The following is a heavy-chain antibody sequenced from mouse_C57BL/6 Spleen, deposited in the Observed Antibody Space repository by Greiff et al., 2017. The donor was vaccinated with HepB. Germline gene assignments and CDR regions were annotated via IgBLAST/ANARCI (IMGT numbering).Heavy chain of an antibody. D-gene: IGHD1-1*01. J-gene: IGHJ1*03. V-gene: IGHV1-82*01. CDR3: ARSLYGSSPDV. Sequence: VKLQQSGPELVKPGASVKISCKASGYAFSSSWMNWVKQRPGKGLEWIGRIYPGDGDTNYNGKFKGKATLTADKSSSTAYMQLSSLTSEDSAVYFCARSLYGSSPDVWGTGTTVTVSS. CDR1: GYAFSSSW. CDR2: IYPGDGDT.